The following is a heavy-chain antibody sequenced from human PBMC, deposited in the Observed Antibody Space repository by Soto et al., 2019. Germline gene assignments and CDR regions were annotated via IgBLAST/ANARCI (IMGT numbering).Heavy chain of an antibody. CDR1: GGSISSYY. J-gene: IGHJ4*02. V-gene: IGHV4-59*08. CDR2: IYYSGST. Sequence: SETLSLTCTVSGGSISSYYWSWIRQPPGKGLEWIGYIYYSGSTNYNPSLKSRVTISVDTSKIQFSLKLSSVTAADTAVYYCARQGCSGGSCYPYYFDYWGQGTLVTVSS. CDR3: ARQGCSGGSCYPYYFDY. D-gene: IGHD2-15*01.